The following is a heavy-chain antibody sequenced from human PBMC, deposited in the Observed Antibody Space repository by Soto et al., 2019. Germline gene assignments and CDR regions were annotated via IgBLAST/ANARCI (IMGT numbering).Heavy chain of an antibody. V-gene: IGHV3-23*01. J-gene: IGHJ6*02. CDR2: ISGSGGST. CDR1: GFTFSSYA. Sequence: GESLKISCAASGFTFSSYAMSWVRQAPGKGLEWVSAISGSGGSTYYADSVKGRFTISRDNSKNTLYLQMNSLRAEDTAVYYCAKGARDSSGYYPPYYYYYGMDVWGQGTTVTVSS. CDR3: AKGARDSSGYYPPYYYYYGMDV. D-gene: IGHD3-22*01.